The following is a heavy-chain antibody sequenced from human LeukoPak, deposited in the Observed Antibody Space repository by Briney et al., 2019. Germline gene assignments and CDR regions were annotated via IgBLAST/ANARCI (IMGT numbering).Heavy chain of an antibody. Sequence: SETLSLTCAVSGGFISSSNWWSWVRQPPGKGLEWIGEIYHSGSTNYNPSLKSRVTISVDKSKNQFSLKLSSVTAADTAVYYCASFPIVVVPAAMGGAGYWGQGTLVTVSS. CDR2: IYHSGST. CDR3: ASFPIVVVPAAMGGAGY. CDR1: GGFISSSNW. D-gene: IGHD2-2*01. V-gene: IGHV4-4*02. J-gene: IGHJ4*02.